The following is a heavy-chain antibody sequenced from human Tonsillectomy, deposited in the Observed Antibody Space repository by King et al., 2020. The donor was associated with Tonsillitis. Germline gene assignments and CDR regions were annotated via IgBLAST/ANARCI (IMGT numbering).Heavy chain of an antibody. CDR3: ARGWVSSTSEALDI. Sequence: VQLQESGPGLVKPSETLSLTCTVSGGSISNYFWSWIRQPAGKGLEWIGRIYSSGTTNYNPSLKSRVTMSIDTSKNQFSLKLTSVTAADAAVYYCARGWVSSTSEALDIWGQGTMVTVSS. CDR2: IYSSGTT. D-gene: IGHD6-13*01. V-gene: IGHV4-4*07. CDR1: GGSISNYF. J-gene: IGHJ3*02.